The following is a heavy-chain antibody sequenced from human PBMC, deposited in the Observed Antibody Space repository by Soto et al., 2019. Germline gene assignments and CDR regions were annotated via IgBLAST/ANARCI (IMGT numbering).Heavy chain of an antibody. CDR3: ARRTPLYASESSRFDP. V-gene: IGHV4-39*01. CDR1: GGSISSSDYY. D-gene: IGHD3-10*01. Sequence: SETLSLTCTVSGGSISSSDYYWGWVRQPPGKGLEWIGTVDYSGTSSYNPSLEGRVTISVDTSRNQFSLKVNSVTAADTAVYYCARRTPLYASESSRFDPWGQGALVTVPQ. CDR2: VDYSGTS. J-gene: IGHJ5*02.